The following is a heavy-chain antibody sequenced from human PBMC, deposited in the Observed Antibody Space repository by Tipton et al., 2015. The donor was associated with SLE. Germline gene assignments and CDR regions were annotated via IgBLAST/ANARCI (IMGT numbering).Heavy chain of an antibody. CDR3: ARGGAGGDSDAFEI. CDR1: GFTFRSYD. Sequence: RSLRLSCAASGFTFRSYDIHWVRQAPGKGLEWVAAMWYDGSNKYNGDFVKGRFTVSRDNSKNTLSLQMNSLRVEDTAVYYCARGGAGGDSDAFEIWGQGTMVIVSS. CDR2: MWYDGSNK. V-gene: IGHV3-33*01. J-gene: IGHJ3*02. D-gene: IGHD2-21*02.